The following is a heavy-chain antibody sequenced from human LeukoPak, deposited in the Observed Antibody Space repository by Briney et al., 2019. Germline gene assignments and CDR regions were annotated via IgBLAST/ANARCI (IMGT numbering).Heavy chain of an antibody. CDR2: INPNSGGT. CDR3: ARVLYYGSGSYHFDY. Sequence: GASVKVSCKASGYTFTGYYMHWVRQAPGQGLEWMGRINPNSGGTNYAQKFQGRVNMTRDTSLRTAYMELSRLRSDDTAVYYCARVLYYGSGSYHFDYWGQGTLVTVSS. CDR1: GYTFTGYY. J-gene: IGHJ4*02. V-gene: IGHV1-2*06. D-gene: IGHD3-10*01.